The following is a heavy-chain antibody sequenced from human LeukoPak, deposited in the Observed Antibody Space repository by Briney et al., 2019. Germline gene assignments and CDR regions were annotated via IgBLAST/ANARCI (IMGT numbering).Heavy chain of an antibody. D-gene: IGHD2-2*01. CDR1: GFTLSTYA. V-gene: IGHV3-23*01. J-gene: IGHJ4*02. Sequence: PGGSLRLSCAASGFTLSTYAMSWVRQTPGKGLEWVAATSSSDAGTYHADSVRGRFTISRDTSKNALYLQMNSLRAEDTAVYYCARDSCSLTMCFGYFDHWGQGSLVTVSS. CDR3: ARDSCSLTMCFGYFDH. CDR2: TSSSDAGT.